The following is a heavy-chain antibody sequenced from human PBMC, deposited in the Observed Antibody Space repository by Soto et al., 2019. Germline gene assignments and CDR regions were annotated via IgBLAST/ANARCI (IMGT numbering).Heavy chain of an antibody. CDR1: GGSFSGYY. CDR3: ARGRGTVVTFDY. CDR2: INHSGST. D-gene: IGHD2-15*01. Sequence: SETLSLTCAVYGGSFSGYYWSWIRQPPGKGLEWIGEINHSGSTNYNPSLKSRVTISVDTSKNQFSLKLSSVTAADTAVYYCARGRGTVVTFDYWGQGTLVTV. J-gene: IGHJ4*02. V-gene: IGHV4-34*01.